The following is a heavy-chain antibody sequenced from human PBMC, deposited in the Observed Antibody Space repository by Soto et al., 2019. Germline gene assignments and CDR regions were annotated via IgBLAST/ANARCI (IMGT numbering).Heavy chain of an antibody. CDR2: IARLSTNI. Sequence: EVQLVESGGGLVPPGGSLRLSCAASGFTFSDYSINWVRQAPGKGPEWIAYIARLSTNIHYADSVEGRFTISRDNDRNSLYLQRNSLRAEDTAVYYCALNRFTYDYGSSFDRWGQGTQVTVSS. V-gene: IGHV3-48*01. J-gene: IGHJ4*02. D-gene: IGHD3-16*01. CDR3: ALNRFTYDYGSSFDR. CDR1: GFTFSDYS.